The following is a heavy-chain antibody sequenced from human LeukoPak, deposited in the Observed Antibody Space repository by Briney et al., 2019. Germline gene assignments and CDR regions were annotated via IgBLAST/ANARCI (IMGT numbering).Heavy chain of an antibody. Sequence: GGSLRLPCAASGFTFSSYAMSWVRQAPGKGLEWVSGISSSGGSTSYADSVKGRFTISRDNSKNTLYLQMNSLRAEGTAVHYCAKAPTAGNSYYGMDVWGQGTTVTVSS. V-gene: IGHV3-23*01. D-gene: IGHD6-13*01. CDR3: AKAPTAGNSYYGMDV. J-gene: IGHJ6*02. CDR2: ISSSGGST. CDR1: GFTFSSYA.